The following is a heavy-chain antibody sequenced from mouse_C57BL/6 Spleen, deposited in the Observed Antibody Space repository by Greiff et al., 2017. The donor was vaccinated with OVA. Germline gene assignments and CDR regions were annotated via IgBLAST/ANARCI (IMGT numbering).Heavy chain of an antibody. Sequence: VQLQQSGPGLVQPSQSLSITCTVSGFSFTSYGVHWVRQSPGKGLEWLGVIWRGGSTDYNAAFMSRLSITKDNSKSQVFFKMNSLQADDTAIYYCAKPPYDYEAMDYWGQGTSVTVSS. CDR2: IWRGGST. CDR1: GFSFTSYG. J-gene: IGHJ4*01. D-gene: IGHD6-5*01. V-gene: IGHV2-5*01. CDR3: AKPPYDYEAMDY.